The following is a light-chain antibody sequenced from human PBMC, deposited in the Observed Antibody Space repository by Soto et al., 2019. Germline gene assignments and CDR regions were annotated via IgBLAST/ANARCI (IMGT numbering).Light chain of an antibody. CDR2: KAS. CDR1: QTISSW. Sequence: DIQMTQSPSTLSGSVGDRVTITCRASQTISSWLAWYQQKPGKAPKLLIYKASTLKSGVPSRFSGSGSGTELTLTISSLQPDDFATYYCQQYNSYSYTFGQGTKVDIK. V-gene: IGKV1-5*03. CDR3: QQYNSYSYT. J-gene: IGKJ2*01.